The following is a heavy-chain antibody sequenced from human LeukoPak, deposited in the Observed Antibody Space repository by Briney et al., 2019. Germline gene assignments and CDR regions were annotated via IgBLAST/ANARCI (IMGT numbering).Heavy chain of an antibody. D-gene: IGHD3-22*01. CDR1: GFTFSSYW. CDR2: IKQDGSEK. J-gene: IGHJ4*02. V-gene: IGHV3-7*01. CDR3: ASYPDYYDSSGSFDY. Sequence: GGSLRLSCAASGFTFSSYWMSWVRQAPGKGLEWVANIKQDGSEKYYVDSVKGRFTISRDNAKNSLYLQMNSLRAEGTAVYYCASYPDYYDSSGSFDYWGQGTLVTVSS.